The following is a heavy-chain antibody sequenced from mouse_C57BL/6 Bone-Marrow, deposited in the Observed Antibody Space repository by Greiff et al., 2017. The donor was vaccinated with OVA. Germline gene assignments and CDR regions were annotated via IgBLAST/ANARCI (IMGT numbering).Heavy chain of an antibody. CDR1: GYTFTSYW. Sequence: VQLQQSGAELVKPVASVKLSCKASGYTFTSYWMQWVKQRPGQGLEWIGEIDPSDSYTNYNQKFKGKATLTVDTSSSTAYMQLSSLTSEDSAVYYCAPYGNYFDYWGQGTTLTVSS. CDR2: IDPSDSYT. CDR3: APYGNYFDY. D-gene: IGHD2-1*01. J-gene: IGHJ2*01. V-gene: IGHV1-50*01.